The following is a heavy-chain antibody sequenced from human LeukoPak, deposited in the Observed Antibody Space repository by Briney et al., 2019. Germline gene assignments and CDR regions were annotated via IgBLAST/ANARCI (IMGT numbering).Heavy chain of an antibody. CDR1: GFTVSSNY. V-gene: IGHV3-53*01. CDR3: ARAAKGIAVFGGWFDP. J-gene: IGHJ5*02. CDR2: IYSGGST. Sequence: GGSLRLSCAASGFTVSSNYMSWVRQAPGKGLEWVSLIYSGGSTYYADSVKGRFTISRDNSKNTLYLQMNSLKAEDTAVYYCARAAKGIAVFGGWFDPWGQGTLVTVSS. D-gene: IGHD6-19*01.